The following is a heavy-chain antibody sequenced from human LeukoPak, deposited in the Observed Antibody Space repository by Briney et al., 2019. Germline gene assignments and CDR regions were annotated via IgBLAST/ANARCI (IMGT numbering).Heavy chain of an antibody. CDR2: INPNSGGT. D-gene: IGHD2-2*01. V-gene: IGHV1-2*02. Sequence: ASVKVSCKASGYTFTGYYMHWVRQAPGQGLEWMGWINPNSGGTNYAQKFQGRVTMTRDTSISTAYMELSGLRSDDTAVYYCARDFADIVVVPGYGMDVWGQGTTVTVSS. J-gene: IGHJ6*02. CDR3: ARDFADIVVVPGYGMDV. CDR1: GYTFTGYY.